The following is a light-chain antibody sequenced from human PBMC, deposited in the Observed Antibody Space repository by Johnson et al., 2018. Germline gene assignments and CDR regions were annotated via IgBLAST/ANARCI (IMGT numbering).Light chain of an antibody. CDR3: GTWDSSLTAGNV. CDR2: ENN. Sequence: QSVLTQPPSVSAAPGQKVTISCSGSSSNIGNNYVYWYQQLPGTAPKLLIYENNKRPSGIPDRFSGSKSGTSATLGITGLQTGDKADYYCGTWDSSLTAGNVFGTGTKVTVL. CDR1: SSNIGNNY. J-gene: IGLJ1*01. V-gene: IGLV1-51*02.